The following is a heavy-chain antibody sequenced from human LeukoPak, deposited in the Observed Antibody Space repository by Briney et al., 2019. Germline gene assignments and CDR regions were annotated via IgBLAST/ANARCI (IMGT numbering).Heavy chain of an antibody. J-gene: IGHJ4*02. CDR2: IKQDGSET. CDR3: ARGKGVDY. V-gene: IGHV3-7*01. CDR1: GFTFSGYW. Sequence: GGSLRLCCAASGFTFSGYWMTWVRQAPGKGLEWVANIKQDGSETYYVDSVKGRFTISRDNARNSLYLQMNSLRAEDTAVYYCARGKGVDYWGQGILVTVSS.